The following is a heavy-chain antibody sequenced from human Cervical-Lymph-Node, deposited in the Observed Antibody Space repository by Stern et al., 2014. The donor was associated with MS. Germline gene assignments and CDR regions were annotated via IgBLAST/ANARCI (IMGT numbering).Heavy chain of an antibody. Sequence: VHLVEFGAEVERPGASVKVSCKASGYTFTAYFLHWVRQAPGQGLEWMGWISPKTGSATYAQKFQDRVTMTRDTSINTGYMEVSSLRSDDTAVYYCARDRGSYSDYWGQGTLVAVSS. CDR3: ARDRGSYSDY. D-gene: IGHD1-26*01. V-gene: IGHV1-2*02. CDR2: ISPKTGSA. CDR1: GYTFTAYF. J-gene: IGHJ4*02.